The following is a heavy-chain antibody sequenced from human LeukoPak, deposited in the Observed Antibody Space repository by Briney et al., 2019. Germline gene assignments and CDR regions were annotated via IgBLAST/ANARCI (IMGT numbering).Heavy chain of an antibody. CDR3: ARDPGYNNWYNFDS. D-gene: IGHD1-1*01. CDR1: GGSFSGHH. J-gene: IGHJ4*02. V-gene: IGHV4-59*11. Sequence: SETLSLTCTVSGGSFSGHHWNWIRQPPGKGLEYVANIHGSGSANYNPSLQSRVTISLDTSKKQFSLNLRSVTAADTAVYYCARDPGYNNWYNFDSWGQGTLVAVSS. CDR2: IHGSGSA.